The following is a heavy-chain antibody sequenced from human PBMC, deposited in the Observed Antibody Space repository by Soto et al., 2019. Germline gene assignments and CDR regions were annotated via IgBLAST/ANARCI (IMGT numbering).Heavy chain of an antibody. CDR1: GFTFSSYG. D-gene: IGHD4-17*01. Sequence: GGSLRLSCAASGFTFSSYGMHWVRQAPGKGLEWVAVISYDGSNKYYADSVKGRFTISRDNSKNTLYLQMNSLRAEDTAVYYCAKSFVAGRFYGDYVSWYFDLWGRGTLVTVSS. V-gene: IGHV3-30*18. CDR2: ISYDGSNK. CDR3: AKSFVAGRFYGDYVSWYFDL. J-gene: IGHJ2*01.